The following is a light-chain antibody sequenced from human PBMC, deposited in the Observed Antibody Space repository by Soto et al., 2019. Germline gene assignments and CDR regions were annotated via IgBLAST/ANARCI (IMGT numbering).Light chain of an antibody. CDR1: QSISSW. CDR2: DAS. Sequence: DIQMTQSPSNLSASVGDRVTITCRASQSISSWLAWYQQKPGKAPKLLIYDASSLESGVPSRFSGSGSGTEFTLTISSLQPYDFATYYCQQYNSYPYTFGQGTKLEIK. V-gene: IGKV1-5*01. CDR3: QQYNSYPYT. J-gene: IGKJ2*01.